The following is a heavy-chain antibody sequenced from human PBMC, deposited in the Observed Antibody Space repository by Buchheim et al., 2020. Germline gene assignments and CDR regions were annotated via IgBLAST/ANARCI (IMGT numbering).Heavy chain of an antibody. CDR1: GGSISSGGYY. J-gene: IGHJ5*02. D-gene: IGHD3-3*01. Sequence: QVQLQESGPGLVKPSQTLSLTCTVSGGSISSGGYYWNWIRQPPGKRLEWIGYIYYSGSTYYNPSLKSRVTISVDTSKNQFSLELSSVTAADTAVYYCARAVYDFWSGYLGWFDPWGQGTL. CDR3: ARAVYDFWSGYLGWFDP. V-gene: IGHV4-31*03. CDR2: IYYSGST.